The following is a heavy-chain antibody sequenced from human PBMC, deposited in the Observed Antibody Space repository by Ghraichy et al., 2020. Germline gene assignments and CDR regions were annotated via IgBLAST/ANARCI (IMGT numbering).Heavy chain of an antibody. CDR1: GGTFSSYA. CDR3: ATSAATTVTTFHFDY. J-gene: IGHJ4*02. V-gene: IGHV1-69*13. D-gene: IGHD4-17*01. Sequence: SVKVSCKASGGTFSSYAISWVRQAPGQGLEWMGGIIPIFGTANYAQKFQGRVTITADESTSTAYMELSSLRSEDTAVYYCATSAATTVTTFHFDYWGQGTLVTVSS. CDR2: IIPIFGTA.